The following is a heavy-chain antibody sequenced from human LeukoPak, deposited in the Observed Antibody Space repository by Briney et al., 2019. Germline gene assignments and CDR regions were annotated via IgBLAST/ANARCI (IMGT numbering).Heavy chain of an antibody. CDR2: IIPILGIA. V-gene: IGHV1-69*04. Sequence: SVKVSCKASGGTFSSYAISWVRQAPGQGLEWMGRIIPILGIANYAQKFQGRVTITADKSASTAYMELSSLRSEDTAVYYCALYGSGELAQFDPWGQGTLVTVSS. CDR3: ALYGSGELAQFDP. CDR1: GGTFSSYA. J-gene: IGHJ5*02. D-gene: IGHD3-10*01.